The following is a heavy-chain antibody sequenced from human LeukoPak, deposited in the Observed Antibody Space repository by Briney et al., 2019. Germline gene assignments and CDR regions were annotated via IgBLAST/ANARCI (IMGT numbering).Heavy chain of an antibody. CDR2: ISYDGSNK. Sequence: GRSLRLSCAASGFTFSSYAMHWVRQAPGKGLEWVAVISYDGSNKYYADSVKGRFTISRDNSKNTLYLQMNSLRAEDTAVYYCARDRIGYCSSTSCSNYYYYYMDVWGKGTTVTVSS. D-gene: IGHD2-2*01. CDR1: GFTFSSYA. CDR3: ARDRIGYCSSTSCSNYYYYYMDV. J-gene: IGHJ6*03. V-gene: IGHV3-30-3*01.